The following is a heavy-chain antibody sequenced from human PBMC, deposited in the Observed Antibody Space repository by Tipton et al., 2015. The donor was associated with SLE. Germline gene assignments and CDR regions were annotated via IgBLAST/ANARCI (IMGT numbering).Heavy chain of an antibody. D-gene: IGHD3/OR15-3a*01. J-gene: IGHJ3*02. CDR1: GDSVSSSSYY. CDR3: ARRRLDAFDI. V-gene: IGHV4-39*01. Sequence: TLSLTCTVSGDSVSSSSYYWGWIRQPPGKGLEWIGSIHYGGSTYYNPSLESRVFISVDTSKNQFPLKLSSVTAADTAVYYCARRRLDAFDIWGQGTMVTVSS. CDR2: IHYGGST.